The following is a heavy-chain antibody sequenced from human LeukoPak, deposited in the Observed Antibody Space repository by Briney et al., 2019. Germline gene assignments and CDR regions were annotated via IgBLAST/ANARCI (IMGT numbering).Heavy chain of an antibody. CDR2: ISSSSNTM. CDR3: ARAFDY. CDR1: GFTFSSYE. Sequence: GGSLRLSCAASGFTFSSYEMNWVRQAPGKGLEWVSYISSSSNTMYYADSVKGRFAISRDNAKNSLYLQMNSLRDEDTAVYYCARAFDYWGQGTLVAVSS. V-gene: IGHV3-48*03. J-gene: IGHJ4*02.